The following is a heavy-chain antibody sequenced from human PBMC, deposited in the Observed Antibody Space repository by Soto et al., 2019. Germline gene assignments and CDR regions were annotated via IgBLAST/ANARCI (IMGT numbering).Heavy chain of an antibody. V-gene: IGHV3-30*18. Sequence: VQLLESGGGLIQPGGSLRLSCAASGFTFSYGIHWLRQAPGKDLEWVAYISYDSSNKFYGDSVKGRFTISRDNSKNTQFLQMNSLRAEDTAVYYCAKLVIGYCSGNTCDDYWGQGTLVAVSS. CDR1: GFTFSYG. J-gene: IGHJ4*02. D-gene: IGHD2-15*01. CDR2: ISYDSSNK. CDR3: AKLVIGYCSGNTCDDY.